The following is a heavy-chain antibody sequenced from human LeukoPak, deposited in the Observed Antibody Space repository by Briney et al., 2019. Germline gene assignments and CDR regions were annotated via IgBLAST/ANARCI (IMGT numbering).Heavy chain of an antibody. V-gene: IGHV1-2*04. J-gene: IGHJ4*02. CDR3: ARESVAARRRQESYYFDY. CDR2: INPNSGGT. Sequence: ASVKVSCKASGYTFTGYYMHWVRQAPGQGLEWMGWINPNSGGTNYAQKFQGWVTMTRDTSISTAYMELSSLRSEDTAVYYCARESVAARRRQESYYFDYWGQGTLVTVSS. D-gene: IGHD6-6*01. CDR1: GYTFTGYY.